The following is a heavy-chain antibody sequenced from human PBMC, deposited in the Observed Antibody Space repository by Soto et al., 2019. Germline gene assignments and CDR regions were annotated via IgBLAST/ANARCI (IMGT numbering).Heavy chain of an antibody. D-gene: IGHD6-13*01. Sequence: GSLRLSCAASGFTFSSYSMNWVRQAPGKGLEWVSSISSSSSYIYYADSVKGRFTISRDNAKNSLYLQMNSLRAEDTAVYYCARARYSSSWYYYYGMDVWGQGTTVTVSS. CDR2: ISSSSSYI. CDR1: GFTFSSYS. CDR3: ARARYSSSWYYYYGMDV. V-gene: IGHV3-21*01. J-gene: IGHJ6*02.